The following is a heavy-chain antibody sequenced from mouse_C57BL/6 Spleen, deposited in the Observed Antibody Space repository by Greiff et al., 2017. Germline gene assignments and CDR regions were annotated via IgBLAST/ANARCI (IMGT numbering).Heavy chain of an antibody. J-gene: IGHJ4*01. CDR2: IYPGDGDT. CDR1: GYAFSSSW. CDR3: ARPYYYGSSPLYYAMDY. Sequence: VQLQQSGPELVKPGASVKISCKASGYAFSSSWMNWVKQRPGKGLEWIGRIYPGDGDTNYNGKFKGKATLTADKSSSTAYMQLSSLTSEDSAVYFCARPYYYGSSPLYYAMDYSGQGTSVTVSS. D-gene: IGHD1-1*01. V-gene: IGHV1-82*01.